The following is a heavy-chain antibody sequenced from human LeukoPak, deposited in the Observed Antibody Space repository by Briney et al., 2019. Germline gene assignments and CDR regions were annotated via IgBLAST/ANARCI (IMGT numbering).Heavy chain of an antibody. V-gene: IGHV1-2*06. CDR3: ARWLGRLSHFDY. CDR1: GYTFTSYY. Sequence: GASVTVSCKASGYTFTSYYMHWVRQAPGQGLEWMGRINPNSGGTNYAQKFQGRVTMTRDTSISTAYMELSRLRSDDTAVYYCARWLGRLSHFDYWGQGTLVTVSS. CDR2: INPNSGGT. D-gene: IGHD3-16*02. J-gene: IGHJ4*02.